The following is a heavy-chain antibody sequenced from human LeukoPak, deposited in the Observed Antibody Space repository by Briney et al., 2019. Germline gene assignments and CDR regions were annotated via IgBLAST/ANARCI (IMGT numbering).Heavy chain of an antibody. CDR3: ARSIVVVPAAIEGPWFDP. D-gene: IGHD2-2*02. Sequence: PSKTLSLTCTVSGGSISSSSYYWGWIRQPPGKGLEWIGSIYYSGSTYYNPSLKSRVTISVDTSKSQFSLKLSSVTAADTAVYYCARSIVVVPAAIEGPWFDPWGQGTLVTVSS. CDR1: GGSISSSSYY. J-gene: IGHJ5*02. CDR2: IYYSGST. V-gene: IGHV4-39*07.